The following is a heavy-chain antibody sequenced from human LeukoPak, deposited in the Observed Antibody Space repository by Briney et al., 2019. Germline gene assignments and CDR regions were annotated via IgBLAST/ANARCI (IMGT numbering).Heavy chain of an antibody. CDR3: ARDVAVAGYFDY. CDR1: GYTFTSYG. J-gene: IGHJ4*02. Sequence: ASVKVSCKASGYTFTSYGISWVRQAPGQGLEWMGWISACNGNTNYAQKLQGRVTMTTDTSTSTAYMELRSLISDDTAVYYCARDVAVAGYFDYWGQGTLVTVSS. V-gene: IGHV1-18*04. D-gene: IGHD6-19*01. CDR2: ISACNGNT.